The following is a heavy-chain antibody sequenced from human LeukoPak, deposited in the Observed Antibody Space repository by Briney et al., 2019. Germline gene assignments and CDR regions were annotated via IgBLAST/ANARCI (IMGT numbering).Heavy chain of an antibody. CDR1: GYTFTSYD. J-gene: IGHJ4*02. D-gene: IGHD6-19*01. V-gene: IGHV1-2*02. Sequence: GASVKVSCKASGYTFTSYDINWVRQAPGQGLEWMGWINPNSGGTNYAQKFQGRVTMTRDTSISTAYMELSRLRSDDTAVYYCARDFTSGWNQYYFDYWGQGTLVTVSS. CDR3: ARDFTSGWNQYYFDY. CDR2: INPNSGGT.